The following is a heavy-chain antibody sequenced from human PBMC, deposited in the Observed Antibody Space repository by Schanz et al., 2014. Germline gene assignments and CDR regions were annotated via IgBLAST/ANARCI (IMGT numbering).Heavy chain of an antibody. CDR1: GFTFSDYW. D-gene: IGHD6-19*01. V-gene: IGHV3-7*05. J-gene: IGHJ4*02. CDR2: IKRDGSEK. CDR3: AASSGWHPSTDY. Sequence: EVQLVESGGGLVQPGGSLRLSCTASGFTFSDYWMSWVRQAPGKGLEWVANIKRDGSEKNYLDSVKGRFTISRDNAKRSLFLQMNSLRVEDTAVYYCAASSGWHPSTDYWGQGTLVTVSS.